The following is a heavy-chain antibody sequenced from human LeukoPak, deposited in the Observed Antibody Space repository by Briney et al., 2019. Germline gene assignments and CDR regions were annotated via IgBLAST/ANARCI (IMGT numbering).Heavy chain of an antibody. Sequence: PSGTLSLTCAVSGGSISSSNWWSWVRQPPGKGLEWIGEIYHSGSTNYNSSLKSRVTISVDKSKNQFSLKLSSVTAADTAVYYCAREFTMVRGVIRRAHFDYWGQGTLVTVSS. D-gene: IGHD3-10*01. V-gene: IGHV4-4*02. J-gene: IGHJ4*02. CDR1: GGSISSSNW. CDR3: AREFTMVRGVIRRAHFDY. CDR2: IYHSGST.